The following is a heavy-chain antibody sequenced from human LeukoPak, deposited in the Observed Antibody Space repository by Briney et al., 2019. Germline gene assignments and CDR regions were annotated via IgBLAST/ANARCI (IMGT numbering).Heavy chain of an antibody. CDR2: INHSGST. Sequence: SETLSLTCAVYGGSFSGYYWSWIRQPPGKGLEWIGEINHSGSTNYNPSLKSRVTISVDTSKNQFSLKLSSVTAADTAVYYCARAFDYDSSWRYYYFDYWGQGTLVTVSS. J-gene: IGHJ4*02. V-gene: IGHV4-34*01. CDR3: ARAFDYDSSWRYYYFDY. D-gene: IGHD3-22*01. CDR1: GGSFSGYY.